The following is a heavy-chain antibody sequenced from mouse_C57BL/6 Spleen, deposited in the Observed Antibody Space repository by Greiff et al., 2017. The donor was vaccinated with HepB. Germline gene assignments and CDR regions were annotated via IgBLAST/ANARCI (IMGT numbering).Heavy chain of an antibody. Sequence: QVQLKESGAELVKPGASVKISCKASGYAFSSYWMNWVKQRPGKGLEWIGQIYPGDGDTNYNGKFKGKATLTADKSSSTAYMQLSSLTSEDSAVYFCARGGYIGYFDYWGQGTTLTVSS. V-gene: IGHV1-80*01. D-gene: IGHD2-2*01. CDR2: IYPGDGDT. J-gene: IGHJ2*01. CDR1: GYAFSSYW. CDR3: ARGGYIGYFDY.